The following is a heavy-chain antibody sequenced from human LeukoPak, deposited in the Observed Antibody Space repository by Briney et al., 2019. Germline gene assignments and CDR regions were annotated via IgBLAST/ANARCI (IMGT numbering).Heavy chain of an antibody. CDR1: GFTFSSYS. J-gene: IGHJ4*02. D-gene: IGHD6-13*01. Sequence: PGGSLRLSCAASGFTFSSYSMNWVRQAPGKGLEWVSSISSSSTYIYYANSVKGRFTISRDNAKSSLYLQMNSLRAEDTAVYFCARGTAGEFDYWGQGTLVTVSS. CDR3: ARGTAGEFDY. CDR2: ISSSSTYI. V-gene: IGHV3-21*01.